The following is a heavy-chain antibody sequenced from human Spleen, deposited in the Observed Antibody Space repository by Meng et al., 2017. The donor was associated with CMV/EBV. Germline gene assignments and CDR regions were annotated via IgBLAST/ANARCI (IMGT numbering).Heavy chain of an antibody. CDR2: FVSKDRET. D-gene: IGHD3-16*01. J-gene: IGHJ4*02. Sequence: ASVKVSCKVSGYTLADAPMHWVRQAPGKGLEWMGGFVSKDRETTFAQKFKGRVTVTEDTSSDTTYMELTSLRSDDTAVYYCVTEGGLYWGQGTLVTVSS. CDR1: GYTLADAP. CDR3: VTEGGLY. V-gene: IGHV1-24*01.